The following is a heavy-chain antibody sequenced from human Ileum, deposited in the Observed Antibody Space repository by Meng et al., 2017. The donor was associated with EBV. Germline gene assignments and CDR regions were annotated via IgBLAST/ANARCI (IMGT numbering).Heavy chain of an antibody. CDR2: IYLTQSA. J-gene: IGHJ3*02. CDR1: GASFTSSLHH. Sequence: QLHLHESGPGLVNPWHTLSLACTLSGASFTSSLHHRGGIRQTPGKSLEWIGSIYLTQSAYYNPSLKSRVTISLDTSNNQSSLNLGSVTAADTSLSYCARGRDVLRGVNIAFDMWAHGTMFTVSS. D-gene: IGHD3-10*01. V-gene: IGHV4-39*07. CDR3: ARGRDVLRGVNIAFDM.